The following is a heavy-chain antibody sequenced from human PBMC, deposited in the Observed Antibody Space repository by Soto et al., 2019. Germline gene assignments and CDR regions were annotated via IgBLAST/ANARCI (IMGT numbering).Heavy chain of an antibody. J-gene: IGHJ3*02. D-gene: IGHD2-15*01. CDR2: IYYSGST. V-gene: IGHV4-61*08. CDR3: ARQTRDCEDIVVQCPFDAFDI. Sequence: SETLSLTCTVSGGSISSGDYYWSWIRQPPGKGLEWIGYIYYSGSTNYNPSLKSRVTISVDTSKNQFSLKLSSVTAADTAVYYCARQTRDCEDIVVQCPFDAFDIWGQGTMVTVSS. CDR1: GGSISSGDYY.